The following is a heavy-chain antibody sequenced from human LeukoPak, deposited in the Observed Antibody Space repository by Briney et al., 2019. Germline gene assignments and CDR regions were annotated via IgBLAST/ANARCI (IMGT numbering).Heavy chain of an antibody. D-gene: IGHD5-24*01. J-gene: IGHJ4*02. CDR3: ASGAADGYNFGFDY. V-gene: IGHV4-59*12. Sequence: PSETLSLTCTVSGASLNDYYWSWIRQPPGKALEWIGFIHSSGSANSNPSLMSRVTISIDTSKNQFSLNLRSLTAADTAVYFCASGAADGYNFGFDYWGQGTLAAVSS. CDR2: IHSSGSA. CDR1: GASLNDYY.